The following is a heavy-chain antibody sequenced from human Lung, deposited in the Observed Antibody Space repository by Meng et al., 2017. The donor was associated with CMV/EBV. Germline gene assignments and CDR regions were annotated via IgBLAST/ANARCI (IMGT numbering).Heavy chain of an antibody. J-gene: IGHJ6*02. CDR1: GFIFGNYA. V-gene: IGHV3-49*04. D-gene: IGHD3-16*01. CDR3: NRDYVLDTFYYSGMDV. CDR2: IRTKVHGETT. Sequence: SCRGSGFIFGNYAIHWVRQGPGKGLEWIGLIRTKVHGETTEDAASVKGRFAISRDDSKNIAYLQMDSLKTEDTAVYYCNRDYVLDTFYYSGMDVWGQGTXVTVSS.